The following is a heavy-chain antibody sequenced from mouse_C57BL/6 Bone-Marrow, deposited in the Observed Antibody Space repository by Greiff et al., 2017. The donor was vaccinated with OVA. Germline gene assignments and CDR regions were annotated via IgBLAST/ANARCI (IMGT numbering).Heavy chain of an antibody. CDR2: ISNGGGST. J-gene: IGHJ4*01. Sequence: DVMLVESGGGLVQPGGSLKLSCAASGFTFSDYYMYWVRQTPEKRLEWVAYISNGGGSTYYPDTVKGRFTISRDNAKNTLYLQMSSLKSEDTAMYYCARLIGLYYSKSYYAMDYWGQGTSVTVSS. V-gene: IGHV5-12*01. D-gene: IGHD2-5*01. CDR3: ARLIGLYYSKSYYAMDY. CDR1: GFTFSDYY.